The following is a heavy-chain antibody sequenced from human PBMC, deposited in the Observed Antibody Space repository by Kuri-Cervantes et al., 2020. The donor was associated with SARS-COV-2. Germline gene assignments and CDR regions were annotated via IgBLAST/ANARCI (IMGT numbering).Heavy chain of an antibody. CDR2: IYYSGSS. V-gene: IGHV4-59*01. Sequence: GSLRLSCTDSSGSISSYYWSWIRQPPGKGLEWIGYIYYSGSSNYNPSLKSRVTISVDTSKNQFSLKLSSVTAADTAVYYCARGRGSSWRLNAFDIWGQGTMVTVSS. CDR1: SGSISSYY. D-gene: IGHD6-13*01. J-gene: IGHJ3*02. CDR3: ARGRGSSWRLNAFDI.